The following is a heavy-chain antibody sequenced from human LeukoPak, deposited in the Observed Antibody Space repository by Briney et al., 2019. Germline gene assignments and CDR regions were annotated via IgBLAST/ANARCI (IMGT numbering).Heavy chain of an antibody. CDR1: GFTFSSYG. CDR2: IWYDGSNK. CDR3: ARPLSGYYHFGMDV. V-gene: IGHV3-33*01. Sequence: GGSLRLSCAASGFTFSSYGMHWVRQAPGKGLEWVAVIWYDGSNKYYADSVKGRFTISRDNSKNTLYLQMNSLRAEDTAVYYCARPLSGYYHFGMDVWGQGTTVTVSS. J-gene: IGHJ6*02.